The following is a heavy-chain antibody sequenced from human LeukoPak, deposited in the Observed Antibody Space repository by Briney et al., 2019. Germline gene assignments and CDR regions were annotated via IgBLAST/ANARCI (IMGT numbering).Heavy chain of an antibody. V-gene: IGHV3-7*01. D-gene: IGHD2-2*01. CDR1: GFTFSSYA. CDR3: ARAGICSSTSCYHFDY. J-gene: IGHJ4*02. Sequence: GGSLRLSCAASGFTFSSYAMSWVRQAPGKGLEWVANIKQDGSEKYYVDSVKGRFTISRDNAKNSLYLQMNSLRAEDTAVYYCARAGICSSTSCYHFDYWGQGTLVTVSS. CDR2: IKQDGSEK.